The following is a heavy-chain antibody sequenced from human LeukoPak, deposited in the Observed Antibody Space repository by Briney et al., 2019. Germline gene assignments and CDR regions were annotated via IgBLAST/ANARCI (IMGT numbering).Heavy chain of an antibody. CDR1: GGSISSGSYY. J-gene: IGHJ4*02. CDR2: IYTSGST. CDR3: XXXFGMVRGVIITG. V-gene: IGHV4-61*02. D-gene: IGHD3-10*01. Sequence: PSQTLSLTCTVSGGSISSGSYYWSWIRQPAGKGLEWIGRIYTSGSTNYNPSLKSRVTISVDTSKNQFSLKLSSVTAADTAVYXXXXXFGMVRGVIITGWGQGTLVTVSS.